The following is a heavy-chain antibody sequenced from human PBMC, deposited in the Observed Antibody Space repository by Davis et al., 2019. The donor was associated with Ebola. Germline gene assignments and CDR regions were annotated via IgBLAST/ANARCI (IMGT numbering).Heavy chain of an antibody. CDR1: GYTFTGYY. CDR2: MNPNSGNT. Sequence: ASVKVSCKASGYTFTGYYMHWVRQATGQGLEWMGWMNPNSGNTGYAQKFQGRVTMTRNTSISTAYMELSSLRSEDTAVYYCARGRRAAAGTRWFDPWGQGTLVTVSS. V-gene: IGHV1-8*02. J-gene: IGHJ5*02. CDR3: ARGRRAAAGTRWFDP. D-gene: IGHD6-13*01.